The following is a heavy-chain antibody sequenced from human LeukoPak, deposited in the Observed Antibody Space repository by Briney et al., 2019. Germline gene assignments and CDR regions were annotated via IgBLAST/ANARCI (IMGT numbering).Heavy chain of an antibody. CDR1: GFTFSSYA. J-gene: IGHJ3*02. V-gene: IGHV3-30*04. Sequence: GMSLRLSCAASGFTFSSYAMHRVRQAPGKGLEWVAVISYDGSYKYYADSVEGRFTISRDNSKNTLYLEMNSLRPEDTAVYYCARGKIGLGAQGGPFDIWGQGTMVTVSS. CDR3: ARGKIGLGAQGGPFDI. CDR2: ISYDGSYK. D-gene: IGHD1-26*01.